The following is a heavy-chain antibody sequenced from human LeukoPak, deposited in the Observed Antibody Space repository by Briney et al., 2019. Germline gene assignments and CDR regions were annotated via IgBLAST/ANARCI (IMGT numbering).Heavy chain of an antibody. CDR3: ATSIAAAGTRYYYYGMDV. V-gene: IGHV4-31*03. CDR1: GGSISSGGYY. CDR2: IYYSGST. D-gene: IGHD6-13*01. Sequence: PSQTLSLTCTVSGGSISSGGYYWSWIRQHPGKGLEWIGYIYYSGSTYYNPSLKSRVTISVDTSKNQFSLKLSSVTAADTAVYYCATSIAAAGTRYYYYGMDVWGQGTTVTVSS. J-gene: IGHJ6*02.